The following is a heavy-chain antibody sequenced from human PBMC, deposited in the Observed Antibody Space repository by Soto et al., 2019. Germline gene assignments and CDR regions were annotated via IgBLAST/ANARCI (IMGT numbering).Heavy chain of an antibody. Sequence: PSETLSLTCSVSSDSMNSGGYYWSWIRQHPGKGLEWIGYIYSNGDTYYNPSLKTRVTISVDTSKNQFSLNLTSVTAADTAVYYCARRGCSSSGDYYYAMDVWGQGTTVTVSS. CDR1: SDSMNSGGYY. D-gene: IGHD6-6*01. V-gene: IGHV4-31*03. CDR2: IYSNGDT. J-gene: IGHJ6*02. CDR3: ARRGCSSSGDYYYAMDV.